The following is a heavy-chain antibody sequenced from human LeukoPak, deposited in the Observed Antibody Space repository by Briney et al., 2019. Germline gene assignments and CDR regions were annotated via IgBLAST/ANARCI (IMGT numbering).Heavy chain of an antibody. J-gene: IGHJ4*02. CDR2: ISGSGEHT. CDR3: AKGSVNYDILTGSYFDY. D-gene: IGHD3-9*01. CDR1: GFTFNTYA. Sequence: GGSLRLSCAASGFTFNTYAMNWVRQAPGKGLEWVSSISGSGEHTYYADSVKGRFTISRDNSKNTLSLQMNSLRAEDTAVYYCAKGSVNYDILTGSYFDYWGQGTLVTVSS. V-gene: IGHV3-23*01.